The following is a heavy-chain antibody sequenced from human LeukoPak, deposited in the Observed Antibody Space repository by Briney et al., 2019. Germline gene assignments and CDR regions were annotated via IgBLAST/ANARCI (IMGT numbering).Heavy chain of an antibody. J-gene: IGHJ4*02. V-gene: IGHV4-4*07. CDR2: IHTSGST. CDR3: VRRDNTGWNYFDC. CDR1: GGSISTFY. Sequence: SETLSLTCTVSGGSISTFYWNWTRQPAGKGLEWIGRIHTSGSTKYNPSLKGRVTISVDTPKNDLSLRLTSVLAADTAIYYCVRRDNTGWNYFDCWGQGILVTVSS. D-gene: IGHD6-19*01.